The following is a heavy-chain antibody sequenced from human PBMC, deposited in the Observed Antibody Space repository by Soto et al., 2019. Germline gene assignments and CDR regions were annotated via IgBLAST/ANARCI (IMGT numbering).Heavy chain of an antibody. CDR3: ARDLWFGESSLGY. D-gene: IGHD3-10*01. CDR1: GYTFTSYA. Sequence: QVPLVQSGAEVKKPGASVKVSCKASGYTFTSYAMHWVRQAPGQRLEWMGWINAGNGNTKYSQKFQGRVTITRDTSAGTAYRELSSLRSEDTAVYYCARDLWFGESSLGYWGQGTLVTVSS. J-gene: IGHJ4*02. V-gene: IGHV1-3*01. CDR2: INAGNGNT.